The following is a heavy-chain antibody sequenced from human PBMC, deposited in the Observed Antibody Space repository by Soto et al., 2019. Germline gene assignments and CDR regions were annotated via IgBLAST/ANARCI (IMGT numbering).Heavy chain of an antibody. V-gene: IGHV1-69*12. CDR2: IIPIFDTG. CDR3: ARDLPVETVVTPEVL. J-gene: IGHJ4*02. Sequence: QAQLVQSGAEVKKPGSSVKGSCKVSGGTFDAYALSWVRQAPGQGLEWMGGIIPIFDTGNYAQKFQGRVIITADESTSTAYMELSSLRFEDTAMYYCARDLPVETVVTPEVLWGQGTLFTVSS. D-gene: IGHD2-21*02. CDR1: GGTFDAYA.